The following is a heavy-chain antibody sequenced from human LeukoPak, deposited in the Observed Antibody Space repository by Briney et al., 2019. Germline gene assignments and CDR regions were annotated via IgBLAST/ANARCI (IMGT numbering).Heavy chain of an antibody. J-gene: IGHJ4*02. CDR2: INPNSGGT. CDR3: ARDLEGYHYGSGDYPQ. CDR1: GYTFTAYY. V-gene: IGHV1-2*02. Sequence: ASVKVSCKASGYTFTAYYIHWVGQAPGKGLEWMGFINPNSGGTNYAQNFQGRVTMTRDTSISTAYMELSSLRSDDTAVYYCARDLEGYHYGSGDYPQWGQGTLVTVSS. D-gene: IGHD3-10*01.